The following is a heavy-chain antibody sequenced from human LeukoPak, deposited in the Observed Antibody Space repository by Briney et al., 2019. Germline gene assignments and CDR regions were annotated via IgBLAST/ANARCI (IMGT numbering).Heavy chain of an antibody. CDR3: ARSVSGWYEDYFDY. Sequence: SGPTLVKPTQTPTLTCTFSGFSRSTRGVGVGWIRQPPGKALEWLALFYWDDDKRYSPSLKSRLTITKDTSKNQVVHTMTNMDPVDTATYYCARSVSGWYEDYFDYWGQGTLVTVSS. CDR2: FYWDDDK. CDR1: GFSRSTRGVG. J-gene: IGHJ4*02. D-gene: IGHD6-19*01. V-gene: IGHV2-5*02.